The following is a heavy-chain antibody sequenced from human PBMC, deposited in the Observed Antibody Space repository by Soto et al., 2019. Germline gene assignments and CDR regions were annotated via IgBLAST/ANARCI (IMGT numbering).Heavy chain of an antibody. D-gene: IGHD3-3*01. CDR3: AREPGHDDNEYYTFDY. Sequence: QVQLVESGGGVVQPGRSLRLSCAASGFTFSNYAMHWVRQAPGKGLEWVAVISCAGTSTYYADSVKGRFTISRDNSKDTVYVQLYSRRSEDTAVYHCAREPGHDDNEYYTFDYWGQGTLVTVSS. V-gene: IGHV3-30-3*01. CDR2: ISCAGTST. CDR1: GFTFSNYA. J-gene: IGHJ4*02.